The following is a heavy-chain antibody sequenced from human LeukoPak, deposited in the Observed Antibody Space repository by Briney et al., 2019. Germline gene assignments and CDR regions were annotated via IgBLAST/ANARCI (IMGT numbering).Heavy chain of an antibody. V-gene: IGHV4-34*01. CDR2: INNRGST. J-gene: IGHJ4*02. CDR3: ARDSDSGFE. CDR1: GGSFSFYY. Sequence: SETLSFTCAVSGGSFSFYYWHWIRQPPGKGLEWIGEINNRGSTQYNPSLRSRVTISVDTSRNHFSLKLTSVTAADTAVYFCARDSDSGFEWGQGTLVTVSS. D-gene: IGHD3-16*01.